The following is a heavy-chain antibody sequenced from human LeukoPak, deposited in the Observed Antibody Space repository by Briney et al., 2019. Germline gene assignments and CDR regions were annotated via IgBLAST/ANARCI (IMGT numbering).Heavy chain of an antibody. Sequence: ASVKVSCKASGGTXSSYAISGVRQAPGQGLEWMAGIIPIFGTANYAQKFQGRVTITADESTSTAYMELSSLRSEDTAVYYCARAHVVATDYYGMDVWGQGTTVTVSS. D-gene: IGHD5-12*01. V-gene: IGHV1-69*01. CDR1: GGTXSSYA. CDR2: IIPIFGTA. J-gene: IGHJ6*02. CDR3: ARAHVVATDYYGMDV.